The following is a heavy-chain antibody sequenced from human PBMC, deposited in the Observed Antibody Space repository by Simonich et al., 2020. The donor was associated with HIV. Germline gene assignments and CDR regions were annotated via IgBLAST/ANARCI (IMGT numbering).Heavy chain of an antibody. Sequence: QVTLKESGPSLVKPTQTLTLTCTFSGFSLSTIGMLVSWIRQPPGKALEWLARIAWDDDKFYSTSLKTRLTISKDTSKKQVVLTMTNMDPVDTATYYCARTPIIRGIIVAFDIWGQGTMVTVSS. J-gene: IGHJ3*02. CDR3: ARTPIIRGIIVAFDI. D-gene: IGHD3-10*01. CDR1: GFSLSTIGML. CDR2: IAWDDDK. V-gene: IGHV2-70*04.